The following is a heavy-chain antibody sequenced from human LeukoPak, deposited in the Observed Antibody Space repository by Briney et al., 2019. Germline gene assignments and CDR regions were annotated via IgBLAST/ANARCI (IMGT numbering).Heavy chain of an antibody. CDR2: ISTYNGNT. Sequence: ASVKVSCKASSYTFTNYHITWVRQAPGQGLEWMGWISTYNGNTNYAQNLQGRVTMTTDTSTSTAYMELRSLRSDDTAVYYCALISYCTTITCYYLDYWGQGTLVTVSS. D-gene: IGHD2-8*01. CDR1: SYTFTNYH. V-gene: IGHV1-18*01. CDR3: ALISYCTTITCYYLDY. J-gene: IGHJ4*02.